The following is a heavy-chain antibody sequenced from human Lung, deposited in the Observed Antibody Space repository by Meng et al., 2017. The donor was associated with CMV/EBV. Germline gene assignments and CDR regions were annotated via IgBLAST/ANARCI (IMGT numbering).Heavy chain of an antibody. CDR3: ARGGYYDFWSGYSYYYYYGMDV. V-gene: IGHV4-59*01. D-gene: IGHD3-3*01. CDR2: IYYSGST. Sequence: GXXRLSCTVSGGSISSYYWSWIRQPPGKGLEWIGYIYYSGSTNYNPSLKSRVTISVDTSKNQFSLKLSSVTAADTAVYYCARGGYYDFWSGYSYYYYYGMDVWXQGTTVTVSS. J-gene: IGHJ6*02. CDR1: GGSISSYY.